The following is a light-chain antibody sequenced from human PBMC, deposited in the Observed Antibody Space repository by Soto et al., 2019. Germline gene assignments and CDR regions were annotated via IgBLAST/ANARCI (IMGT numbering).Light chain of an antibody. CDR3: QTWGSGSVV. V-gene: IGLV4-69*01. Sequence: QSVLTQSPSASSSLGASVKLTCTLSSGHSNYAIAWHQQQSEKGPRYLMKLNSDGSHSKGDGIPDRFSGSSSGAERYLTISSLQYEDEADYYCQTWGSGSVVFGGGTTLTV. CDR1: SGHSNYA. CDR2: LNSDGSH. J-gene: IGLJ2*01.